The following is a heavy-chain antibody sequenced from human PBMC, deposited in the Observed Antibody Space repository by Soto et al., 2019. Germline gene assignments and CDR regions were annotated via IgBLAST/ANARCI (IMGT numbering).Heavy chain of an antibody. Sequence: SETLSLTCTVSGGSISSGDYYWSWIRQPPGRGLEWIGYIYYSGSTYYNPSLKSRVTISVDTSKNQFSLKLSSVTAADTAVYYCARDGRFGLNYYYGMDVWGQGTTVTVSS. CDR3: ARDGRFGLNYYYGMDV. V-gene: IGHV4-30-4*01. CDR2: IYYSGST. CDR1: GGSISSGDYY. J-gene: IGHJ6*02. D-gene: IGHD3-3*01.